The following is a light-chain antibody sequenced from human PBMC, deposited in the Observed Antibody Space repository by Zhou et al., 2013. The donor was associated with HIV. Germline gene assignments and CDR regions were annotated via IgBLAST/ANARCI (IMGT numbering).Light chain of an antibody. Sequence: IQMTQSPSSFSASTGDTVSITCRASHYISTYLAWYQQKPGKAPKLLIYGASSLQSGVPSRFSGSGFGTDFTLTINRLHPEDFATYYCQQANRFPQTFGQGTKVEI. CDR1: HYISTY. V-gene: IGKV1D-12*01. CDR3: QQANRFPQT. J-gene: IGKJ2*01. CDR2: GAS.